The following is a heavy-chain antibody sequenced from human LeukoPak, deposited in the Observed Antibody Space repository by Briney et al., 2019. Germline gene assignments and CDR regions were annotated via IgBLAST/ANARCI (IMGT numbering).Heavy chain of an antibody. CDR2: ISAGNGNT. D-gene: IGHD1-26*01. Sequence: ASVKVSCKASGYTFTSYAIHWVRQAPGQRPEWMGWISAGNGNTKYSQNFQGRVTFISNTSATTAFMELSSLRSEDAAVYYCVRDSGSGNNDYWGQGTLVTVSS. CDR1: GYTFTSYA. CDR3: VRDSGSGNNDY. V-gene: IGHV1-3*01. J-gene: IGHJ4*02.